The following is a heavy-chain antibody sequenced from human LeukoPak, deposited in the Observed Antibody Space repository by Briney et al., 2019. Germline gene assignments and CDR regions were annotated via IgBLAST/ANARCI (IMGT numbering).Heavy chain of an antibody. Sequence: SETLSLTCAVSGGSISSGGYSWSWIRQPPGKGLEWIGYIYHSGSTYYNPSLKSRVTISVDRSKNRFSLKLSSVTAADTAVYYCARDSPRNWFDPWGQGTLVTVSP. J-gene: IGHJ5*02. CDR3: ARDSPRNWFDP. CDR1: GGSISSGGYS. CDR2: IYHSGST. V-gene: IGHV4-30-2*01.